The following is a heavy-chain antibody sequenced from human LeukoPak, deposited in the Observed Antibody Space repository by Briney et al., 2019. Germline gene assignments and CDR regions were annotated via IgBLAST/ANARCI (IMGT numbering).Heavy chain of an antibody. CDR3: AKPTRGSGGSFLIDY. J-gene: IGHJ4*02. D-gene: IGHD2-15*01. CDR2: IWDDGSYT. V-gene: IGHV3-33*06. Sequence: PGRSLRLSCAASGFIFSAYGMHWVRQSPGKGLEWLAVIWDDGSYTYYADSVKGRFTISRDNAKNTLYLQMNSLRAEDTAVYYCAKPTRGSGGSFLIDYWGQGTLVSVSS. CDR1: GFIFSAYG.